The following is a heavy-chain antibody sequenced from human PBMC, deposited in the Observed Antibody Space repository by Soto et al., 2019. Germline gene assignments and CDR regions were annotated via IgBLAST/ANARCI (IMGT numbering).Heavy chain of an antibody. J-gene: IGHJ6*02. Sequence: GESLKISCKGSGYSFTNYWISWVRQMPGKGLEWMGRIDPSDSYANYSPSFQGHVTISSDTSISTAYLQWSSLKASDTAMYYCARQQNSTGWYTYQYYGMDFWGQGTTVTVSS. CDR2: IDPSDSYA. CDR1: GYSFTNYW. D-gene: IGHD6-19*01. V-gene: IGHV5-10-1*01. CDR3: ARQQNSTGWYTYQYYGMDF.